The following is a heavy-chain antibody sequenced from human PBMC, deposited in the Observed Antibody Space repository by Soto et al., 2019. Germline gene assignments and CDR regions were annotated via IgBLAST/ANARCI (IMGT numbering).Heavy chain of an antibody. CDR1: GFFLSNFP. V-gene: IGHV3-30-3*01. CDR3: VTEGAAGYFPN. D-gene: IGHD3-22*01. Sequence: GGPLSLSSVASGFFLSNFPMHGLRQAPGKGLEWVALVSKDGNEKHYADSVKGRFTISRDNSRNMVYLQLSSLKDEDTAVYYCVTEGAAGYFPNWGQGTLVTVSS. CDR2: VSKDGNEK. J-gene: IGHJ4*02.